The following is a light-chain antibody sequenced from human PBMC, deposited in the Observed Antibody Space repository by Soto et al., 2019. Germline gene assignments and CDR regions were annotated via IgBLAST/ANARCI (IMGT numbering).Light chain of an antibody. V-gene: IGKV3-20*01. CDR1: QSVSSN. Sequence: EIVRAQSPAALSVSPGERATLSCRASQSVSSNLAWYQQKPGQAPRLLILGASSRATGIPDRFSGSGSGTDFTLTISRLEPEDFAVYYCQYYGTSPKPFGQGTKVDIK. J-gene: IGKJ1*01. CDR2: GAS. CDR3: QYYGTSPKP.